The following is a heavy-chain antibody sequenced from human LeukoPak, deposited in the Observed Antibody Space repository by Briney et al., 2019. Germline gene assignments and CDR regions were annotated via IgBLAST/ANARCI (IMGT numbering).Heavy chain of an antibody. CDR2: ISGSSSNI. V-gene: IGHV3-21*01. CDR1: GFTFSSYS. CDR3: TRVFIVPDTAMVDY. Sequence: GGSLRLSCAASGFTFSSYSMNWVRQAPGKGLEWVSLISGSSSNIYYADSVKGRFTISRDNAKNSLYLQMNSLRAEDTAVYYCTRVFIVPDTAMVDYWGQGTRVTVSS. D-gene: IGHD5-18*01. J-gene: IGHJ4*02.